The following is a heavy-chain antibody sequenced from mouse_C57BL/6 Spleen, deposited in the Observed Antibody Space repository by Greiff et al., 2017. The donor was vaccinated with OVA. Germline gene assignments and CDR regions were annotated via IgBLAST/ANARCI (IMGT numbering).Heavy chain of an antibody. Sequence: QVQLKESGAELVKPGASVKLSCKASGYTFTEYTIHWVKQRSGQGLEWIGWFYPGSGSIKYNEKFKDKATLTADKSSSTVYMELSRLTSEDSAVYFCARHEGSYYYGSSYCYFDYWGQGTTLTVSS. CDR2: FYPGSGSI. J-gene: IGHJ2*01. CDR3: ARHEGSYYYGSSYCYFDY. V-gene: IGHV1-62-2*01. CDR1: GYTFTEYT. D-gene: IGHD1-1*01.